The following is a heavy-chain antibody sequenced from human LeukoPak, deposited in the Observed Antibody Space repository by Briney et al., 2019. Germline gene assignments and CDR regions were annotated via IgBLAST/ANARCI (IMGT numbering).Heavy chain of an antibody. Sequence: PSETLSLTCGVADYSITSGDDWAWIRQPPGKGLEWIGSIYNSVSTSCNPSLKRRVTMSVDPPKNQFSLNLRSVTAADTAVYYCPRNMSPEGWFASWGRGTLVTVYS. CDR1: DYSITSGDD. D-gene: IGHD1-14*01. J-gene: IGHJ5*01. V-gene: IGHV4-38-2*01. CDR3: PRNMSPEGWFAS. CDR2: IYNSVST.